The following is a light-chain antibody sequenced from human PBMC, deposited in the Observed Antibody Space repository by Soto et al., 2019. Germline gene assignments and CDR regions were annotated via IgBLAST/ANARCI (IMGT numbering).Light chain of an antibody. CDR2: EVS. J-gene: IGLJ1*01. CDR1: SSDVGGYNF. Sequence: QSALTQPASVSGSPGQSITISCTGTSSDVGGYNFVSWYQQHPGKAPKLMISEVSNRPSGVSIRFSGSKSGNTASLTISGLQADDEADYYCSSYTSSTSYGFGTGTKLTVL. CDR3: SSYTSSTSYG. V-gene: IGLV2-14*01.